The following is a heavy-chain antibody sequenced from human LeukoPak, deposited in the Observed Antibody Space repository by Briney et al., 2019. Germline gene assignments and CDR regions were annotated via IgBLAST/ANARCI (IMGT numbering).Heavy chain of an antibody. CDR3: TTGRAYCGGDCYSPTTDFDY. J-gene: IGHJ4*02. CDR1: GFTFSNAW. D-gene: IGHD2-21*01. Sequence: PGGSLRLSCAASGFTFSNAWMSWVRQAPGRGLEWVGRIKSKTDGGTTDYAAPVKGRFTISRDDSKNTLYLQMNSLKTEDTAVYYCTTGRAYCGGDCYSPTTDFDYWGQGTLVTVSS. CDR2: IKSKTDGGTT. V-gene: IGHV3-15*01.